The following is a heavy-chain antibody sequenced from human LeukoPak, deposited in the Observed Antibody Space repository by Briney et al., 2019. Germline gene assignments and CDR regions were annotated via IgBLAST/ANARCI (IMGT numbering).Heavy chain of an antibody. CDR3: ARLYSSSRGFDF. V-gene: IGHV1-2*02. CDR2: INPNSGDT. D-gene: IGHD6-6*01. CDR1: GYTFTDYY. J-gene: IGHJ3*01. Sequence: ASVKVSCKASGYTFTDYYMHWVRQAPGQGLEWMGWINPNSGDTNYAQKFEGRVTMARDTSISTAYMELSRLRSDDTAVYYWARLYSSSRGFDFWGQGTMVTVSS.